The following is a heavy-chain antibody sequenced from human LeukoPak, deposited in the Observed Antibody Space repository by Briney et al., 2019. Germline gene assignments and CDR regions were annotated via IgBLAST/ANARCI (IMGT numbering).Heavy chain of an antibody. CDR3: ARERYYYGGKTWFDP. J-gene: IGHJ5*02. CDR2: IYYTGST. CDR1: GGYIITSDHY. V-gene: IGHV4-39*07. Sequence: SETLSLTCSVSGGYIITSDHYWGWIRQPPGKGLEWIGIIYYTGSTSTNPFFKSRVTVSVDTSKNQFSLNLTSVTAADTAVYYCARERYYYGGKTWFDPWGQGTLVTVSS. D-gene: IGHD4-23*01.